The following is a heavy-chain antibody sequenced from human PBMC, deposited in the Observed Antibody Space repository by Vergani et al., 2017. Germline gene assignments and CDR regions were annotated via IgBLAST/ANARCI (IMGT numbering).Heavy chain of an antibody. D-gene: IGHD2-2*01. J-gene: IGHJ6*04. CDR3: AADIVVVPAAADYYYYGMDV. CDR2: IVVGSGNT. V-gene: IGHV1-58*01. Sequence: QMQLVQSGPEVKKPGTSVKVSCKASGFTFTSSAVQWVRQARGQRLEWIGWIVVGSGNTNYAQKFQERVTITRDMSTSTAYMELSSLRSEDTAVYYCAADIVVVPAAADYYYYGMDVWGKGTTVTVSS. CDR1: GFTFTSSA.